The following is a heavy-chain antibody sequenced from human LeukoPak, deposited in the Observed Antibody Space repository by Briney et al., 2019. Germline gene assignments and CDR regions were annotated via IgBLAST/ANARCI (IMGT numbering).Heavy chain of an antibody. J-gene: IGHJ5*02. Sequence: GGSLRLSCAASGFTFSSYAMSWVRQAPGKGLEWVSAISHARMNGSYADSVKDRFTISSDNSKTQVALEIRSLPPARTGVYYCAKDGAQYSSGPECDPRGQGALVTVSP. V-gene: IGHV3-23*01. CDR2: ISHARMNG. CDR1: GFTFSSYA. D-gene: IGHD6-19*01. CDR3: AKDGAQYSSGPECDP.